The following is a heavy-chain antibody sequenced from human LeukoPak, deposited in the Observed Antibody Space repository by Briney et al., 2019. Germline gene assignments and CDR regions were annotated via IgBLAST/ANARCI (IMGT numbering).Heavy chain of an antibody. CDR2: IIPIFGTA. CDR1: GGTFSSYA. J-gene: IGHJ4*02. CDR3: ATVFRGGDCLGY. V-gene: IGHV1-69*05. Sequence: ASVKVSCEASGGTFSSYAISWVRQAPGQGLEWMGRIIPIFGTANYAQKFQGRVTITTDESTSTAYMELSSLRSEDTAVYYCATVFRGGDCLGYWGQGTLVTVSS. D-gene: IGHD2-21*02.